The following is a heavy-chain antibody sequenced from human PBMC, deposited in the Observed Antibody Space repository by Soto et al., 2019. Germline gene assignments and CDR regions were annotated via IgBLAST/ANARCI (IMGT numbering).Heavy chain of an antibody. V-gene: IGHV3-30*04. D-gene: IGHD2-21*01. Sequence: QVQLAESGGGVVQPGRSLRLSCATSGFVSNEYEIHWVRQTPGKGLAWLASISYDGSNNYYADSVKGRFTISRDNSKNTLSLQINSLGAEDTAVYYCSRGIKGGLDAWGPGTLVTVSS. CDR1: GFVSNEYE. CDR2: ISYDGSNN. CDR3: SRGIKGGLDA. J-gene: IGHJ5*02.